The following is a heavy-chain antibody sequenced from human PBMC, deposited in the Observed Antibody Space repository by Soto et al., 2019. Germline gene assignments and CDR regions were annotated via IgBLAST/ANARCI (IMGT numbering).Heavy chain of an antibody. D-gene: IGHD2-2*01. J-gene: IGHJ6*03. Sequence: GGSLRLSCAASGFTFSSYWMHWVRQAPGKGLVWVSRINSDGSSTSYADSVKGRFTISRDNAKNTLYLQMNSLRAEDTAVYYCARDGSSLQDIVVVPAAMPYYYYMDVWGKGTTVTVSS. CDR1: GFTFSSYW. CDR2: INSDGSST. CDR3: ARDGSSLQDIVVVPAAMPYYYYMDV. V-gene: IGHV3-74*01.